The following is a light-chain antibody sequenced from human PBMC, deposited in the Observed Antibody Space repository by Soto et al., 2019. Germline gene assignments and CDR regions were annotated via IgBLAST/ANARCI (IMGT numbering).Light chain of an antibody. V-gene: IGKV3-15*01. CDR3: QQYNNWPRT. CDR1: QSVSSN. Sequence: EIVMTQSPATLSVSPGERATLSCRASQSVSSNLAWYQQKPGQAPMLLIYGASTLATGIPARFSGSGSGTAFTLTISSLQSEDFAVYYCQQYNNWPRTFGQGTKVEIK. CDR2: GAS. J-gene: IGKJ1*01.